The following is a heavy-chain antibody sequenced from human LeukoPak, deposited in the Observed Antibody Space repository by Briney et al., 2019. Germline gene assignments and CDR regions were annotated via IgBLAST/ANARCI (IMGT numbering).Heavy chain of an antibody. CDR1: GFTFSSYA. CDR3: AKELKILESYHDAFDI. Sequence: SGGSLRLSCAASGFTFSSYAMSWVRQAPGKGLEWVSAISGSGGSTYYADSVKGRFTISRDNSKNTLYLQMNSLRAEDTAVYYCAKELKILESYHDAFDIWGQGTMVTVSS. V-gene: IGHV3-23*01. D-gene: IGHD1-26*01. J-gene: IGHJ3*02. CDR2: ISGSGGST.